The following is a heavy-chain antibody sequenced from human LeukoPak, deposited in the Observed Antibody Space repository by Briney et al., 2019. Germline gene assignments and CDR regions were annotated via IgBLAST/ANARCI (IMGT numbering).Heavy chain of an antibody. CDR3: AKDTYYYDSSGYRDFDY. Sequence: PGGSLRLSCAASGFTFSSYAISWVRQAPGKGLEWVSAISGSGGSTYYADSVKGRFTISRDNSKNTLYLQMNSLRAEDTAVYYCAKDTYYYDSSGYRDFDYWGQGTLVTVSS. V-gene: IGHV3-23*01. D-gene: IGHD3-22*01. CDR1: GFTFSSYA. J-gene: IGHJ4*02. CDR2: ISGSGGST.